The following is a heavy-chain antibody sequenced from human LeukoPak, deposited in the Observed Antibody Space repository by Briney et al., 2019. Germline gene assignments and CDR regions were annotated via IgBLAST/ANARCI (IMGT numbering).Heavy chain of an antibody. CDR3: ARADYYDSGSFYPLNF. J-gene: IGHJ4*02. CDR1: GFTFSRYI. CDR2: ISSSGNII. V-gene: IGHV3-21*01. Sequence: PGGSLRLSCAASGFTFSRYIMNWVRQAPGKGLEWVSSISSSGNIIYYAGSVRGRFTISRDNAKNSLYLQMNSLRAEDTAVFYCARADYYDSGSFYPLNFWGQGTLVTVSS. D-gene: IGHD3-10*01.